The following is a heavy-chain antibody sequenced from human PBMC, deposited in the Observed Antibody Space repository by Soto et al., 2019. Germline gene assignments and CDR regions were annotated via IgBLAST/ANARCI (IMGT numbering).Heavy chain of an antibody. D-gene: IGHD2-21*02. CDR3: VRDLDVVVTYYYFCAMDV. CDR2: ISYDGSNK. V-gene: IGHV3-30-3*01. Sequence: QVQLVESGGGVVQPGRSLRLSCAASGFTFSRNAIHWVRQAPGRGLEWVALISYDGSNKYYADSVNGRFTISRDNSKNTLSLHMNSLRTEDTAVYYCVRDLDVVVTYYYFCAMDVWGQGATVTV. J-gene: IGHJ6*02. CDR1: GFTFSRNA.